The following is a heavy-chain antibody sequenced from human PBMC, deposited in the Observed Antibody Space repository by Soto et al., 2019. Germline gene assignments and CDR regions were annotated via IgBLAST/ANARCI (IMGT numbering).Heavy chain of an antibody. V-gene: IGHV4-59*08. CDR1: GGSISSYY. D-gene: IGHD3-3*02. CDR2: IYSSEYT. CDR3: ARLGAFYQSLDP. J-gene: IGHJ5*02. Sequence: SETLSLTCTVSGGSISSYYWSWIRQPPGKGLEWIAYIYSSEYTDYSPSLKSRVTISVDMSRDQFSLRLSSVTAADTAVYYCARLGAFYQSLDPWGPGTLVTVSS.